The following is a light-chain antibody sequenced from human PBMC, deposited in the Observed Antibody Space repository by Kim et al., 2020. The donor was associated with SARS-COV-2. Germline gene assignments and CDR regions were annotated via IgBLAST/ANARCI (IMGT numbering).Light chain of an antibody. V-gene: IGKV3-11*01. CDR3: QQRTDWPLT. J-gene: IGKJ4*01. Sequence: EIVLTQSPATLSLSPGERATLSCRASQSISSYLGWYQQKPGQAPRLLIYDASNRATGIPARFSGSGSGTDFTLTIHSLEPEDFAVYYCQQRTDWPLTFGGGTKVDIK. CDR2: DAS. CDR1: QSISSY.